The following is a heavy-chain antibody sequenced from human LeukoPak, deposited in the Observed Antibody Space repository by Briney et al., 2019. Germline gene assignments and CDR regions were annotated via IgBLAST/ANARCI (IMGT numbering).Heavy chain of an antibody. CDR2: IIPVFGTA. CDR1: GGTFSSYA. Sequence: SVKVSCKASGGTFSSYAISWVRQAPGQGLEWMGGIIPVFGTANYAQKFQGRVTITTDESTSTAYMELSSLRSEDTAVYYCARDDCSSTSCYIGYWGQGTLVTVSS. CDR3: ARDDCSSTSCYIGY. V-gene: IGHV1-69*05. D-gene: IGHD2-2*02. J-gene: IGHJ4*02.